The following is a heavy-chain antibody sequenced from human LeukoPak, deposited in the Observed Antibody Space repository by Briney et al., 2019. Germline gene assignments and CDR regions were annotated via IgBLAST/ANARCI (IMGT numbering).Heavy chain of an antibody. Sequence: GGSLRLSCAASAFTFSRYWMNWVRQAPGKGLEWVASIKQDGSENYYLDSVKGRFTISRDNSKNTLYLQMNSLRAEDTAVYYCARASFPLDYWGQGTLVTVSS. D-gene: IGHD1-26*01. V-gene: IGHV3-7*01. CDR3: ARASFPLDY. J-gene: IGHJ4*02. CDR2: IKQDGSEN. CDR1: AFTFSRYW.